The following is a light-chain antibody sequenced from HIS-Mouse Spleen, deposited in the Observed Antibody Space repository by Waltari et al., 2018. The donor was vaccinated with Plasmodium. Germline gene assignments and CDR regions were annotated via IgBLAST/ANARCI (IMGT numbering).Light chain of an antibody. V-gene: IGKV1-5*03. J-gene: IGKJ1*01. CDR1: QSISSW. CDR2: KAS. CDR3: QQYNSYSWT. Sequence: DIQMTQSPSTLSASVGARVTITCRASQSISSWLASYQQNPGKAPKLLIYKASSLESGVPSRFSGSGSGTEFTLTISSLQPDDFATYYCQQYNSYSWTFGQGTKVEIK.